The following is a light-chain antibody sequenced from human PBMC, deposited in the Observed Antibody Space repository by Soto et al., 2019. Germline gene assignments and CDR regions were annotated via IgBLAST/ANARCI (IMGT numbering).Light chain of an antibody. J-gene: IGLJ1*01. CDR3: TSYTTSSTYV. V-gene: IGLV2-14*03. Sequence: QSVLTQPASVSGSPGQSITISCTGTNSDVGAYNYVSWFQQHPGKAPKLMVYDVSNRPSGVSNRFSGSKSGNTASLTISGLQAEDEADYYCTSYTTSSTYVFGDGTKATVL. CDR2: DVS. CDR1: NSDVGAYNY.